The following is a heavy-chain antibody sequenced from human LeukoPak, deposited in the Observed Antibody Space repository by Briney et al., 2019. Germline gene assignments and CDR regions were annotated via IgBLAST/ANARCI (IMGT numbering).Heavy chain of an antibody. D-gene: IGHD6-6*01. CDR3: ARDGTTSSSVNFDY. Sequence: QSGGSLRLSCAASGFTFSSYAMSWVRQAPGKGLEWVSAISGSGGSTYYADSVKGRFTISRDNSKNTLYLQMNSLRAEDTAVYYCARDGTTSSSVNFDYWGQGTLVTVSS. J-gene: IGHJ4*02. V-gene: IGHV3-23*01. CDR1: GFTFSSYA. CDR2: ISGSGGST.